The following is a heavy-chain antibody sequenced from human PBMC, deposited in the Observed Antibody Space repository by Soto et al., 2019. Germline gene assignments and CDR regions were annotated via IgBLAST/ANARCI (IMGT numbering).Heavy chain of an antibody. CDR2: IYWDDDK. Sequence: QITLNESGPTQVKPRQTLTLTCTFSGFSLTTSGVGVGWIRQSPGKAPEWLALIYWDDDKRYSPSPKSRLTITKDTSKNQVVPTMADLDPADTATYYCAHRVLRTVFGLVTTTAIYFDFWGQGTPGAVAS. CDR3: AHRVLRTVFGLVTTTAIYFDF. D-gene: IGHD3-3*01. V-gene: IGHV2-5*02. J-gene: IGHJ4*02. CDR1: GFSLTTSGVG.